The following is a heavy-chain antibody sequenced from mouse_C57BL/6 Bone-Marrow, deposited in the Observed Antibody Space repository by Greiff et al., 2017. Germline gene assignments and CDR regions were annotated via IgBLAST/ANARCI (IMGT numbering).Heavy chain of an antibody. CDR2: IDPENGDT. V-gene: IGHV14-4*01. CDR1: GFNIKDDY. CDR3: TRIAY. J-gene: IGHJ3*01. Sequence: EVKLMESGAELVRPGASVKLSCTASGFNIKDDYMHWVKQRPEQGLEWIGWIDPENGDTEYASKFQGKATITEDTSSNTAYLQLSSLTSEDTAVYYCTRIAYWGQGTLVTVSA.